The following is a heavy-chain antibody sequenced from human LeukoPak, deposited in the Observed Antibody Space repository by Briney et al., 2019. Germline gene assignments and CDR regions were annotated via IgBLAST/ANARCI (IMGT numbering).Heavy chain of an antibody. V-gene: IGHV4-59*12. J-gene: IGHJ3*02. Sequence: PSETLSLTCTVSGGSISSYYWSWIRQPPGKGLEWIGYIYYSGSTKYNPSLKSRATISVDTSKNQFSLKLSSVTAADTAVYYCARPGVGSGRYGAFDIWGQGTMVTVSS. D-gene: IGHD5-18*01. CDR1: GGSISSYY. CDR3: ARPGVGSGRYGAFDI. CDR2: IYYSGST.